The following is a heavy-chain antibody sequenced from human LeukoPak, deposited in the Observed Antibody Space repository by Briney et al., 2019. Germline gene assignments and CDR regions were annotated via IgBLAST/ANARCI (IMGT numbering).Heavy chain of an antibody. V-gene: IGHV3-30*04. CDR2: ISYDGSNK. Sequence: PGGSLRLSCAASGFTFCSYAMHWVRQAPGKGLEWVAVISYDGSNKYYADSVKGRFTISRDNSKNTLYLQMNSLRAEDTAVYYCARGTPFDYYYGMDVWGQGTTVTVSS. J-gene: IGHJ6*02. CDR3: ARGTPFDYYYGMDV. CDR1: GFTFCSYA.